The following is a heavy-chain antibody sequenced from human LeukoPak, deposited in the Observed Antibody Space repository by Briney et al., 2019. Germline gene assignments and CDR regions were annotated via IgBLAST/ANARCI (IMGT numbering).Heavy chain of an antibody. J-gene: IGHJ5*02. CDR3: ARDWITFGEGLTGFDP. CDR2: IIPILGIA. CDR1: GGTFSSYA. D-gene: IGHD3-16*01. V-gene: IGHV1-69*10. Sequence: SVKVSCKASGGTFSSYAIRWVRQAPGQGLEWMGGIIPILGIANYAQKFQGRVTITADKSTSTAYMELSSLRSEDTAVYYCARDWITFGEGLTGFDPWGQGTLVTVSS.